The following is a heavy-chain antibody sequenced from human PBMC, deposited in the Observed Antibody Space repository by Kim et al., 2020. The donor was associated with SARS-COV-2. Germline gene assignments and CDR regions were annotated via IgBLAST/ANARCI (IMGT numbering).Heavy chain of an antibody. J-gene: IGHJ6*02. CDR2: IYYSGST. V-gene: IGHV4-61*01. D-gene: IGHD3-3*01. CDR1: GGSVSSGSYY. CDR3: ARGPPPFWSGYEYYYYGMDV. Sequence: SETLSLTCTVSGGSVSSGSYYWSWIRQPPGKGLEWIGYIYYSGSTNYNPSLKSRVTISVDTSKNQFSLKLSSVTAADTAVYYCARGPPPFWSGYEYYYYGMDVWGQGTTVTVSS.